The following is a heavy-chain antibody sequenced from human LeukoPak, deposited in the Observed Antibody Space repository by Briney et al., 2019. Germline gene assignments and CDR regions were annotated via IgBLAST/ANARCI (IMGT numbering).Heavy chain of an antibody. V-gene: IGHV1-2*02. J-gene: IGHJ4*02. D-gene: IGHD3-22*01. CDR2: INPNSGGT. CDR1: GYTFTGYY. Sequence: ASVKASCKASGYTFTGYYMHWVRQAPGQGLEWMGWINPNSGGTNYAQKFQGRVTMTRNTSISTAYMELSSLRSEDTAVYYCARGNYYDSSGYYPDYWGQGTLVTVSS. CDR3: ARGNYYDSSGYYPDY.